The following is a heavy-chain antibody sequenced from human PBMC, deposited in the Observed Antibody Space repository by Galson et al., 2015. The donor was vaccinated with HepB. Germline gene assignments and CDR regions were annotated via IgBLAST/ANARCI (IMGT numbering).Heavy chain of an antibody. CDR3: AKDSFTTGNSGQSFDY. Sequence: SLRLSCAASGFTFRSYGMNWVRQAPGKGLEWVSTISESGGNTYYADSVKGRFTISRDNSNNMLFLQMNSLRADDTAVYYCAKDSFTTGNSGQSFDYWGQGTLVTVSS. J-gene: IGHJ4*02. CDR1: GFTFRSYG. V-gene: IGHV3-23*01. D-gene: IGHD4-17*01. CDR2: ISESGGNT.